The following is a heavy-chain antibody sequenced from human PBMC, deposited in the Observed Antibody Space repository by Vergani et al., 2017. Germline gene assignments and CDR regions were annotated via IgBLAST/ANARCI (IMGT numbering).Heavy chain of an antibody. CDR1: GFTFSGSV. D-gene: IGHD3-10*01. Sequence: EVQLLESGGGLGQPGGSLRLSCAASGFTFSGSVMTWVRQAPGKGLEWLGHIRRRSEHYATAYGPSLIGRATISRDDSTNTAYLQLSSLGTDDTAIYFCSAQTQSCHDYWGQGTLVAVSS. J-gene: IGHJ4*02. V-gene: IGHV3-73*01. CDR3: SAQTQSCHDY. CDR2: IRRRSEHYAT.